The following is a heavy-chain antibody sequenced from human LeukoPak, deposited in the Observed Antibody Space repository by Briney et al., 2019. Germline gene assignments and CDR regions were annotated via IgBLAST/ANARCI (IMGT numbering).Heavy chain of an antibody. CDR3: AKDAQRGFDYSNSLEY. V-gene: IGHV3-33*06. J-gene: IGHJ4*02. D-gene: IGHD4-11*01. CDR2: IWSAATEK. Sequence: GRSLRLSCAASGFTYSHYGMHWVRQAPGKGLEWEAVIWSAATEKYYGDAVKGRFTISRDNSRNTLYMQMNSLRVEDTAVYYCAKDAQRGFDYSNSLEYWGQGTLVTVSS. CDR1: GFTYSHYG.